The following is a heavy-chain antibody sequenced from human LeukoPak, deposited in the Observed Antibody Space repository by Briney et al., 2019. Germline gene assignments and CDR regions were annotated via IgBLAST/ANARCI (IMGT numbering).Heavy chain of an antibody. D-gene: IGHD2-2*01. CDR1: GYSFTSYW. CDR2: IYPGDSDT. CDR3: ARPPLYCDSTRCHFDY. Sequence: GESLKISCKGSGYSFTSYWIGWVRQMPGKGLEWMGTIYPGDSDTRYSPSFQGQVTISADKSISTAYLQWSSLKASDTAMYYCARPPLYCDSTRCHFDYWGQGTLVTVSS. V-gene: IGHV5-51*01. J-gene: IGHJ4*02.